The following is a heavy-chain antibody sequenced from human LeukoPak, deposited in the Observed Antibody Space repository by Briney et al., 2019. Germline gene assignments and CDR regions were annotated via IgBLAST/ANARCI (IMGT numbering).Heavy chain of an antibody. Sequence: SETLSLTCTASGGSISSYYWSWIRQPPAKGLEWIGYIYYSGSTNYNPSLKSRVTISVDTSQNQFSLKLTSVTAADTAVYYCAASARLVLQESVYWGPGTLVTVSS. CDR1: GGSISSYY. D-gene: IGHD6-19*01. V-gene: IGHV4-59*08. CDR2: IYYSGST. J-gene: IGHJ4*02. CDR3: AASARLVLQESVY.